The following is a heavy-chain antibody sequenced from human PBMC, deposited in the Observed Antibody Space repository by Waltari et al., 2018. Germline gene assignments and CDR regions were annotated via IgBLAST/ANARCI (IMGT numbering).Heavy chain of an antibody. CDR1: GASTSSGTW. V-gene: IGHV4-4*02. D-gene: IGHD6-13*01. Sequence: QVQLQESGPGLVRPSETLSLTCAVSGASTSSGTWWSWVRQPPGKGLEWIGEIYHTGTTYYNPSLQSRVTTSLDKSKNQLSLKVESVTAADTAVYYCARHIGVSGTRGFDFWGQGTLVTVSS. CDR2: IYHTGTT. J-gene: IGHJ4*02. CDR3: ARHIGVSGTRGFDF.